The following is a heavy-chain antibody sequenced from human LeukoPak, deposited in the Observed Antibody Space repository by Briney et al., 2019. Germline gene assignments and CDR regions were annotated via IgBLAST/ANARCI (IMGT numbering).Heavy chain of an antibody. CDR2: IYYSGST. J-gene: IGHJ4*02. Sequence: SETLSLTCAVYGGSFSGYYWSWIRQPPGKGLKWIGYIYYSGSTYYNPSLKSRVTISVDTSKNQFSLKLSSVTAADTAVYYCARVYWFGDLYYFDYWGQGTLVTVSS. D-gene: IGHD3-10*01. V-gene: IGHV4-30-4*01. CDR3: ARVYWFGDLYYFDY. CDR1: GGSFSGYY.